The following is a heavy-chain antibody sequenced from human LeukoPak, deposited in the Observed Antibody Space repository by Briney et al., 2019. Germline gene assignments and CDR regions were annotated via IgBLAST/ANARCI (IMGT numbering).Heavy chain of an antibody. Sequence: ASVKVSCKVSGYTLTELSMHWVRQAPGKGLEWMGGFDPEDGETIYAQKFQGRVTMTEDTSTDTAYVELSSLRSEDTAVYYCATDVFAVVPAAIYYYRWGQGTLVTVSS. J-gene: IGHJ4*02. CDR3: ATDVFAVVPAAIYYYR. CDR1: GYTLTELS. D-gene: IGHD2-2*02. CDR2: FDPEDGET. V-gene: IGHV1-24*01.